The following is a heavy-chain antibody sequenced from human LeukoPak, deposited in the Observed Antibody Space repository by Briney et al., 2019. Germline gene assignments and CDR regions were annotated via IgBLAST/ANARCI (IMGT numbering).Heavy chain of an antibody. CDR3: ARDGGLDY. J-gene: IGHJ4*02. Sequence: ASVKVSCKASGYTFTDYYMHWVRQAPGRGLEWMGWISPNSGDTNHAQKFQGRVTMTRDTSITTAYMELSRLRSDDTAVYYCARDGGLDYWGQGTPVTVSS. CDR2: ISPNSGDT. D-gene: IGHD2-15*01. CDR1: GYTFTDYY. V-gene: IGHV1-2*02.